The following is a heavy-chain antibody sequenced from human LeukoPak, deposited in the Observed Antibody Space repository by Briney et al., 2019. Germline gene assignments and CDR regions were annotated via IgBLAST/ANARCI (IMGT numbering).Heavy chain of an antibody. D-gene: IGHD3-3*01. J-gene: IGHJ6*03. CDR2: ISSSSSYI. V-gene: IGHV3-21*01. Sequence: GGSLRLSCAASGLTFSSYSMNWVRQAPGKGLEWVSSISSSSSYIYYADSVKGRFTISRDNAKNSLYLQMNSLRAEDTAVYYCARVPLITIFGVVITQINYMDVWGKGTTVTVSS. CDR3: ARVPLITIFGVVITQINYMDV. CDR1: GLTFSSYS.